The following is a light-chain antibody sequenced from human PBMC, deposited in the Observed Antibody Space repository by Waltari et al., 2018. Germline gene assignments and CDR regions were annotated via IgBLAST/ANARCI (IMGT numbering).Light chain of an antibody. CDR2: GAS. J-gene: IGKJ4*01. CDR3: QQYNRWPPLT. CDR1: QNIDNN. V-gene: IGKV3-15*01. Sequence: EVVMTQSPAALSVSPGERVTLSCKASQNIDNNFAWYQQKPGQSPRLFIYGASTRATGVPARFSGSGSGTEFTLTISSLQSEDCAVFYCQQYNRWPPLTFGGGTKVEIK.